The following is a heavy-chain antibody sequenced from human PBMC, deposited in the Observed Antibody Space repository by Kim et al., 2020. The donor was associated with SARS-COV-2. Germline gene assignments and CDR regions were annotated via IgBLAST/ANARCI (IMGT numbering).Heavy chain of an antibody. J-gene: IGHJ6*02. CDR1: GYTFTSYA. D-gene: IGHD6-13*01. Sequence: ASVKVSCKASGYTFTSYAMNWVRQAPGQGLEWMGWINTNTGNPTYAQGFTGRFVFSLDTSVSTAYLQISSLKAEDTAVYYCARVLAAAGNYYYYGMDVWGQGTTVTVSS. CDR2: INTNTGNP. V-gene: IGHV7-4-1*02. CDR3: ARVLAAAGNYYYYGMDV.